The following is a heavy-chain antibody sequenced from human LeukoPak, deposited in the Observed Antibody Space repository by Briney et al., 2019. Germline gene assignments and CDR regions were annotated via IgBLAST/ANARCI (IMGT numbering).Heavy chain of an antibody. D-gene: IGHD2-2*01. Sequence: ASVKVSCKASGYTFTGYYMHWVRQAPGQGLEWMGWISAYNGNTNYAQKLQGRVTMTTDTSTSTAYMELRSLRSDDTAVYYCARDPPYCSSTSCYGDYWGQGTLVTVSS. CDR3: ARDPPYCSSTSCYGDY. V-gene: IGHV1-18*04. J-gene: IGHJ4*02. CDR1: GYTFTGYY. CDR2: ISAYNGNT.